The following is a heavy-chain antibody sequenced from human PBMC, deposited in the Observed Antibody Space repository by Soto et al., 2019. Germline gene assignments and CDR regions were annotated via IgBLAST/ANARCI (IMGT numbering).Heavy chain of an antibody. CDR3: AKDPRFLEWLSTYYYSYYMDV. D-gene: IGHD3-3*01. CDR1: GFTFSSYG. CDR2: ISYDGSNK. Sequence: GGSLRLSCAASGFTFSSYGMHWVRQGPGKGLEWVAVISYDGSNKYYADSVKGRFTISRDNSKNTLYLQMNSLRAEDTAVYYCAKDPRFLEWLSTYYYSYYMDVWGKGTTVTVSS. J-gene: IGHJ6*03. V-gene: IGHV3-30*18.